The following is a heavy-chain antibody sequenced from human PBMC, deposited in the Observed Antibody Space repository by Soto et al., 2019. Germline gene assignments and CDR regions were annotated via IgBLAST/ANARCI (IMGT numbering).Heavy chain of an antibody. CDR2: IWYYGSNQ. CDR3: AIAPRLMVNTNPFITGWSYLDC. D-gene: IGHD2-8*01. V-gene: IGHV3-33*01. Sequence: QVQLAESGGGVAQPGRSLRLSCVASGFTFSDYGMHWVRQAPGKGLEWVAVIWYYGSNQYYADSVKGRFTISRDNSKNTLSLQMNSLRAEESAVYYRAIAPRLMVNTNPFITGWSYLDCWGQGALVTVSS. J-gene: IGHJ4*02. CDR1: GFTFSDYG.